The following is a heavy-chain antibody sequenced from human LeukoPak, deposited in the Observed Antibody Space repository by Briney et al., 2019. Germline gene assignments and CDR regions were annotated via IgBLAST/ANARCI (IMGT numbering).Heavy chain of an antibody. J-gene: IGHJ4*02. Sequence: GASVKVSCKASGYTFTSYDINWVRQAAGQGLEWLGFMTPNSGNTGYAQKLQGRVTMTRDNSINTAYMELSSLRSEDTAMYYCARHIGYSAWNPDYWGQGTLVTVSS. CDR3: ARHIGYSAWNPDY. V-gene: IGHV1-8*01. D-gene: IGHD5-12*01. CDR2: MTPNSGNT. CDR1: GYTFTSYD.